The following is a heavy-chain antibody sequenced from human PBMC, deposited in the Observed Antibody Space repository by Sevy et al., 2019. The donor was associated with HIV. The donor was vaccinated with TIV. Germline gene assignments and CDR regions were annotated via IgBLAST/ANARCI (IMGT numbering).Heavy chain of an antibody. Sequence: GESLKISCAASGFNFNIYSLNWVRQSPGKGLQWVSLISKSGSDIFYADSVKGRFIISRDNAKNSLYLQMTSLRSDDTGVYFCARGPSMDYWGQGTLVTVSS. CDR3: ARGPSMDY. CDR1: GFNFNIYS. J-gene: IGHJ4*02. CDR2: ISKSGSDI. V-gene: IGHV3-21*01.